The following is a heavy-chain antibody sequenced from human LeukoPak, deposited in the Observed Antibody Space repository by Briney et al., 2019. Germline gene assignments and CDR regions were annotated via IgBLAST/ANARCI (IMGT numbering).Heavy chain of an antibody. CDR2: IIPIFGTA. Sequence: GASVKVSCKASGGTFSSYAISWVRQAPGQGLEWMGGIIPIFGTANHAQKFQGRVTITADESTSAAYMELSSLRSEDTAVYYCARVGAVAGTGDYWGQGTLVTVSS. V-gene: IGHV1-69*13. CDR1: GGTFSSYA. D-gene: IGHD6-19*01. J-gene: IGHJ4*02. CDR3: ARVGAVAGTGDY.